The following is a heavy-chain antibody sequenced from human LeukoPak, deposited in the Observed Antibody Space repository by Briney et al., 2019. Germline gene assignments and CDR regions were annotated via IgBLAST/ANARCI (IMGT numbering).Heavy chain of an antibody. CDR3: ARVRGDYGDYPYYFDY. J-gene: IGHJ4*02. CDR1: GGSISSYY. CDR2: FYYSGST. D-gene: IGHD4-17*01. Sequence: PSETLSLTCTVSGGSISSYYWSWIRQPPGKGLEWIGYFYYSGSTNYNPSLKSRVTISVDTSKNQFSLKLSSVTAADTAVYYCARVRGDYGDYPYYFDYWGQGTLVTVSS. V-gene: IGHV4-59*01.